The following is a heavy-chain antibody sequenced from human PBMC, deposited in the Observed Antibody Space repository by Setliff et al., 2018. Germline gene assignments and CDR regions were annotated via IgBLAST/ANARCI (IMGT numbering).Heavy chain of an antibody. V-gene: IGHV5-51*01. J-gene: IGHJ4*02. CDR3: ARQGCSSTSCHSIDY. D-gene: IGHD2-2*01. CDR1: GYSFSTHW. CDR2: IYPGDPET. Sequence: GESLKISCKGSGYSFSTHWIGWVRQMPGKGLEWMAMIYPGDPETRYSPSFQGQVTISADKAINTAYLQWNSLQASDTAMYYCARQGCSSTSCHSIDYWGQGTLVTVSS.